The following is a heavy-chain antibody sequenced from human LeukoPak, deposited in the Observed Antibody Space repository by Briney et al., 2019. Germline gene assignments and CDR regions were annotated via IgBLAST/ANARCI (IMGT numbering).Heavy chain of an antibody. J-gene: IGHJ5*02. CDR1: GGSISSDLYY. Sequence: SQTLSLTCTVSGGSISSDLYYWSWIRQPAGKGLEWIGRIYTSGSTNYNPSLKSRVTMSVDTSKNQFSLKLSSVTAADTAVYYCARDVGGSRNWFDPWGQGTLVTVSS. V-gene: IGHV4-61*02. D-gene: IGHD3-16*01. CDR3: ARDVGGSRNWFDP. CDR2: IYTSGST.